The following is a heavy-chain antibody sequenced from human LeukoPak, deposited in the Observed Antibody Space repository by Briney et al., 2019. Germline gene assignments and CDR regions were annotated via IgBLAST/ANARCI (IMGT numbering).Heavy chain of an antibody. J-gene: IGHJ4*02. CDR1: GYTFTGYY. D-gene: IGHD3-10*01. CDR3: AEPLKVRGVIRLY. CDR2: INPNSGGT. Sequence: ASVKVSCKASGYTFTGYYMHWVRQAPGQGLEWMGWINPNSGGTNYAQRFQGRVTMTRDTSISTAYMEMSRLRSDDTAVYYCAEPLKVRGVIRLYWGQGTLVTVSS. V-gene: IGHV1-2*02.